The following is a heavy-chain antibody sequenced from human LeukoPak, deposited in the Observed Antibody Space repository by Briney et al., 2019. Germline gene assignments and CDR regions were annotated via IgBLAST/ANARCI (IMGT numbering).Heavy chain of an antibody. CDR1: GFTFSSYA. Sequence: GGSLRLSCAASGFTFSSYAMSWVRQAPGKGLEWVSAISGSGGSTYYADSVKGRFTISRDNSKNTLYLQMNSLRAEDTAVYYCAKRGFYSSGCNPDFWGEGTLVSVSS. CDR2: ISGSGGST. V-gene: IGHV3-23*01. CDR3: AKRGFYSSGCNPDF. J-gene: IGHJ4*02. D-gene: IGHD6-19*01.